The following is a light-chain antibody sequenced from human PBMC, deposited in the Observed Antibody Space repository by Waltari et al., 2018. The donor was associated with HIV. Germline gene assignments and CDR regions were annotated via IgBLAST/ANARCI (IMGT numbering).Light chain of an antibody. J-gene: IGLJ3*02. V-gene: IGLV1-40*03. Sequence: QSVLTQPPSVSGAPGQRVTGSCTGHGSNIGANYEVQGYQVLPGSAPKLLIHTNTARPSGVPDRFSGSKSGASASLAITGLQAEDEGDYYCQSFDSGLSAWVFGGGTKLTVL. CDR1: GSNIGANYE. CDR2: TNT. CDR3: QSFDSGLSAWV.